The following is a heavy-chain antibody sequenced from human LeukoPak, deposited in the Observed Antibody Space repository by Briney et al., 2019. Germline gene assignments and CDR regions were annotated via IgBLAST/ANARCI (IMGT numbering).Heavy chain of an antibody. CDR3: ARVEGSGRLSYYGMDV. D-gene: IGHD3-10*01. Sequence: GASVKVSCKASGYTFTSYGISWVRQAPGQGLEWMGWISAYNGNTNYAQKLQGRVTMTTDTSTSTAYMELRSLRSDDTAVYYCARVEGSGRLSYYGMDVWGQGTTVTVSS. CDR1: GYTFTSYG. J-gene: IGHJ6*02. V-gene: IGHV1-18*01. CDR2: ISAYNGNT.